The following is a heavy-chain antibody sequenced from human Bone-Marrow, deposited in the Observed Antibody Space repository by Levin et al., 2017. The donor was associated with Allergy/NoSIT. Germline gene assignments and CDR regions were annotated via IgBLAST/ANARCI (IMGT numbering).Heavy chain of an antibody. CDR2: IYYSGST. CDR1: GGSISANY. Sequence: KASETLSLTCTVSGGSISANYWSWIRQPPGKGLEWIGYIYYSGSTNYNPSLKSRVTISVDTSKNQFSLRLSSVTAADTAVYYCARRDHYYHYMDVWGKGTTVTVSS. CDR3: ARRDHYYHYMDV. J-gene: IGHJ6*03. V-gene: IGHV4-59*08.